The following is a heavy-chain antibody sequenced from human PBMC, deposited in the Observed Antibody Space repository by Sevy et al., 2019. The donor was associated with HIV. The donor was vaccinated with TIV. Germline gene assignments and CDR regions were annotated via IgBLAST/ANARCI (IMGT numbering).Heavy chain of an antibody. CDR1: GFTFSSYS. Sequence: GGSLRLSCAASGFTFSSYSMNWVRQAPGKGLEWVSSISSSSSYIYYADSVKGRFTISRDNAKNSLYLQMNSLRADDTAVYYSAGHPAGRSGSYYRNYNWFDPWGQGTLVTVSS. CDR2: ISSSSSYI. J-gene: IGHJ5*02. CDR3: AGHPAGRSGSYYRNYNWFDP. V-gene: IGHV3-21*01. D-gene: IGHD3-10*01.